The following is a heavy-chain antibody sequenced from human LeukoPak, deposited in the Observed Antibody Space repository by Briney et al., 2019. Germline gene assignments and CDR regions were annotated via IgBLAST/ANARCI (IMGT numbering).Heavy chain of an antibody. CDR1: GFTFSSYG. V-gene: IGHV3-30*18. CDR2: ISYDGSNK. D-gene: IGHD3-22*01. CDR3: AKEGPYYDSSGYDY. J-gene: IGHJ4*02. Sequence: GGSLRLSCAASGFTFSSYGMHWVRQAPGKGLEWVAVISYDGSNKYYADSVKGRFTISRDNSKNTLHLQMNSLRAEDTAVYYCAKEGPYYDSSGYDYWGQGTLVTVSS.